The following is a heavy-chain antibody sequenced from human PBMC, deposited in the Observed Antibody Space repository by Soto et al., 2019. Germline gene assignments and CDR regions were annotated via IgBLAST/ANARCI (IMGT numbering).Heavy chain of an antibody. V-gene: IGHV5-51*01. Sequence: PGEALKISWKGSGYSFSRHWIGSVRQMSGKGLEWMGIIYPGDSDTRYSPSFQGQVTISADKSISTAYLQWSSLKASDTAMYYCARVSYYYDSSGLGYFDYWGQGTLVTVSS. CDR2: IYPGDSDT. D-gene: IGHD3-22*01. CDR1: GYSFSRHW. J-gene: IGHJ4*02. CDR3: ARVSYYYDSSGLGYFDY.